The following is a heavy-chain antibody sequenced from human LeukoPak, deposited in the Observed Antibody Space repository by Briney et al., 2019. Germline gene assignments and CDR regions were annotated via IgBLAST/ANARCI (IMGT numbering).Heavy chain of an antibody. CDR3: ARSYYDFWSGVTPVGY. CDR2: MNPNSGNT. J-gene: IGHJ4*02. V-gene: IGHV1-8*01. Sequence: ASVKVSCKASGYTFTSYDINWVRQATGQGLEWMGWMNPNSGNTGYAQKFQGRVTVTRNTSISTAYMELSSLRSEDTAVYYCARSYYDFWSGVTPVGYWGQGTLVTVSS. CDR1: GYTFTSYD. D-gene: IGHD3-3*01.